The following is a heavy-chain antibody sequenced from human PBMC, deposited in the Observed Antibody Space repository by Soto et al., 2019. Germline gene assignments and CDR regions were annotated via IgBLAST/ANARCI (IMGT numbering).Heavy chain of an antibody. CDR1: GFTFSSYA. CDR2: ISCNGSNK. CDR3: VRDKTDKWGSHGVCEFEY. D-gene: IGHD3-16*01. J-gene: IGHJ4*02. Sequence: GGSLRLSCAASGFTFSSYAMHWVRQAPGKGLEWVAVISCNGSNKYYADSVKGRFTISRDNSKNTLYLQMNSLRAEDTAVYYCVRDKTDKWGSHGVCEFEYRGQGTLVPV. V-gene: IGHV3-30-3*01.